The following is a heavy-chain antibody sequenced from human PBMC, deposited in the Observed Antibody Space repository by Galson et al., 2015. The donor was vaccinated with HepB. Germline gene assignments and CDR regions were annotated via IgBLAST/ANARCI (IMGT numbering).Heavy chain of an antibody. CDR2: INADNGNT. Sequence: SVKVSCKASGYTFTSYAMHWMRQAPGQRLEWMGWINADNGNTKYSQKFQGRVTITRDTSASTAYMELSSLRSEDTAVYYCARDKDYDFWSGNPYYGMDVWGQGTTVTVSS. D-gene: IGHD3-3*01. CDR1: GYTFTSYA. CDR3: ARDKDYDFWSGNPYYGMDV. V-gene: IGHV1-3*01. J-gene: IGHJ6*02.